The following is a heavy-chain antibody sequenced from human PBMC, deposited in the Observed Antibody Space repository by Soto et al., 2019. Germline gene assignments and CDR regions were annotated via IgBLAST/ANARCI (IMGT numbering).Heavy chain of an antibody. CDR2: IGGSGGST. CDR3: ATLPLYDYIWGSYRQFDY. CDR1: GFTFSSSA. J-gene: IGHJ4*02. V-gene: IGHV3-23*01. D-gene: IGHD3-16*02. Sequence: GGSLRLSCAASGFTFSSSAMNWVRQAPGKGLEWVSAIGGSGGSTYYADSVEGRFTISRDNSKNTLYLQMNSLRAEDTAVYYCATLPLYDYIWGSYRQFDYWGQGTLVTVSS.